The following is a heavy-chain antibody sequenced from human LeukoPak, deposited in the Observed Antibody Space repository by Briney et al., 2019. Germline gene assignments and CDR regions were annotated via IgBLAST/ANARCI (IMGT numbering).Heavy chain of an antibody. CDR1: GGTFRSYA. J-gene: IGHJ4*02. CDR3: ASPYCTNGVCYFQYNLNRGSVSELDY. V-gene: IGHV1-69*05. Sequence: ASVKVSCKASGGTFRSYAISWVRQAPGQGLEWMGRIIPIFGTANYAQKFQGRVTITTDESTSTAYMELSSLRSEDTAVYYCASPYCTNGVCYFQYNLNRGSVSELDYWGQGTLVTVSS. D-gene: IGHD2-8*01. CDR2: IIPIFGTA.